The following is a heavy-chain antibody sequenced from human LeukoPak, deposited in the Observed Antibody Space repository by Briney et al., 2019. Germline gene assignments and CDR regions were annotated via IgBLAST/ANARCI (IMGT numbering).Heavy chain of an antibody. CDR1: GLTFRSYA. J-gene: IGHJ4*02. D-gene: IGHD5-24*01. CDR2: ISGSGTTT. Sequence: PGGSLRLSCAASGLTFRSYAMTWVRQAPGKGLEWVSSISGSGTTTYFADSVKGRFTISRDNSKGSLYLQMNSLRDEDTAIYYCAQDLGYNYPFRYFDHWRQGTLVTVSS. CDR3: AQDLGYNYPFRYFDH. V-gene: IGHV3-23*01.